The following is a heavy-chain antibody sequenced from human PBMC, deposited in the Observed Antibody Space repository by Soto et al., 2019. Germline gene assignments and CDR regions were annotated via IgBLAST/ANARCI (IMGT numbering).Heavy chain of an antibody. D-gene: IGHD3-9*01. CDR1: GGSISSSSYY. CDR3: ARHLAGRPDKNYDILTAPRGGWFDP. CDR2: IYYSGST. J-gene: IGHJ5*02. Sequence: SETLSLTCTVSGGSISSSSYYWGWIRQPPGKGLEWIGSIYYSGSTYYNPSLKSRVTISVDTSKNQFSLKLSSVTAAETAVYYCARHLAGRPDKNYDILTAPRGGWFDPWGHGTLVTVSS. V-gene: IGHV4-39*01.